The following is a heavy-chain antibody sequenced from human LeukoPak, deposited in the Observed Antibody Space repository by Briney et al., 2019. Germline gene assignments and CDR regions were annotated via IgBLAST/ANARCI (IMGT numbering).Heavy chain of an antibody. J-gene: IGHJ3*02. CDR1: GGSISSGDYY. V-gene: IGHV4-30-4*08. Sequence: PSETLSRTCTVSGGSISSGDYYWSWIRQPPGKGLEWIGYIYYSGSTYYNPSLKSRVTISVDTSKNQFSLKLSSVTAADTAVYYCARQITIFGDEAFDIWGQGTMVTVSS. CDR2: IYYSGST. CDR3: ARQITIFGDEAFDI. D-gene: IGHD3-3*01.